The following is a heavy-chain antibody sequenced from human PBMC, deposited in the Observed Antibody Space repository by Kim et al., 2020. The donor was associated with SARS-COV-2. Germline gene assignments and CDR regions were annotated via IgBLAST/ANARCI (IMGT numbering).Heavy chain of an antibody. V-gene: IGHV3-23*01. Sequence: ARTGRINISRDNSNNPLYLPMNSLRAEDTAVYYCAKLVQVVPAAMHFDYWGQGTLVTVSS. D-gene: IGHD2-2*01. J-gene: IGHJ4*02. CDR3: AKLVQVVPAAMHFDY.